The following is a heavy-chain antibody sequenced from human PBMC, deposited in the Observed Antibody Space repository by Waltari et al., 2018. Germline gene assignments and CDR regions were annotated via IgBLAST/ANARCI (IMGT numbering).Heavy chain of an antibody. CDR1: GYILTNYA. Sequence: QEQLVNSGSELKKPGASVKVSCRASGYILTNYAMNWVRQAPGQALEWMGWISTNTGTPTFAQGFTGRFVFSLDTSVSTAYLQISSLKAEDTAVYYCARGIQLWGRGSWYFDDWGQGTLVTVSS. CDR3: ARGIQLWGRGSWYFDD. J-gene: IGHJ4*02. CDR2: ISTNTGTP. D-gene: IGHD5-18*01. V-gene: IGHV7-4-1*02.